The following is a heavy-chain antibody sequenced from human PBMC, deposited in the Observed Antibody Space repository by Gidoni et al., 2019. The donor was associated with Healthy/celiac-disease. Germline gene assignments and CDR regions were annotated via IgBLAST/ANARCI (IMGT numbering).Heavy chain of an antibody. Sequence: ELQLLKSGGGLLRPGGSLSLSCAPSGFPFTLYAMSWVRQAPGKGLGWSSAISGSGGRTYYADSVKGRFTISRDNSKNTLYLQMNSLRAEDTAVYYCAKDRDYGDYLPWGAFDIWGQGTMVTVSS. CDR3: AKDRDYGDYLPWGAFDI. CDR1: GFPFTLYA. CDR2: ISGSGGRT. D-gene: IGHD4-17*01. V-gene: IGHV3-23*01. J-gene: IGHJ3*02.